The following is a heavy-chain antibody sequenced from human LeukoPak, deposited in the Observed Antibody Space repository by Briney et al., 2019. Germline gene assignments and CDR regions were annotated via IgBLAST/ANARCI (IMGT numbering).Heavy chain of an antibody. CDR1: GGSIRSFS. J-gene: IGHJ2*01. V-gene: IGHV4-4*09. Sequence: SETLSLTCTVSGGSIRSFSWSWIRQPPGRGLEWVGNFYLTGSTDYNSSLKSRVTLSEDTSRNQFSLKLTSVTAADTAVYYCARTRAAVTGGTEWYFDLWGRGTLVSVTS. CDR3: ARTRAAVTGGTEWYFDL. CDR2: FYLTGST. D-gene: IGHD6-19*01.